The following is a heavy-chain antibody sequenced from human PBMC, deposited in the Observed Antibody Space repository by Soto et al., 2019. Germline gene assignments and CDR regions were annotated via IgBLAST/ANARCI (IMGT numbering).Heavy chain of an antibody. D-gene: IGHD1-7*01. CDR2: ITTSGSST. CDR1: GFTFSSYG. CDR3: AKDPNGNYVGAFDM. J-gene: IGHJ3*02. V-gene: IGHV3-48*04. Sequence: GGSLRLSCAASGFTFSSYGMHWVRQAPGKGLEWVSVITTSGSSTDYADSVKGRFTISRDNAKNSLSLQMNSLRAEDTAVYYCAKDPNGNYVGAFDMRGHGTMVTVSS.